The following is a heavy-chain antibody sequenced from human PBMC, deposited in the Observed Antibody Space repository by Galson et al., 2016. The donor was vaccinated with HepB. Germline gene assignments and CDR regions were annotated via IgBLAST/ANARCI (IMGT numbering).Heavy chain of an antibody. CDR1: GGSLSSYA. D-gene: IGHD3-22*01. J-gene: IGHJ4*02. V-gene: IGHV1-69*13. CDR3: ARGNEFYYDSSRSGLPFEY. Sequence: SVKVSCKASGGSLSSYAINWVRQAPGQGLEWMGGIIAMFGTATYAQKLQGRVTITADESTSTAYMELSSLRSEDTAVYYCARGNEFYYDSSRSGLPFEYWGQGTLVTVSS. CDR2: IIAMFGTA.